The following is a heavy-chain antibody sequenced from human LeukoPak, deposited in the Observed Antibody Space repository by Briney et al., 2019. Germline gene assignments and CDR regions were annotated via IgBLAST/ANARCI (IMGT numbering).Heavy chain of an antibody. J-gene: IGHJ3*02. Sequence: SETLSLTCTVSGGSISNYYWTWIRQPPGKGLEWIGNIYYSGGTDYNPSLKSRVTMSVDTSKNQFSLKLSSVTAADTAVYYCARAGSGYSFDIWGQGTMVTVSS. D-gene: IGHD3-22*01. CDR2: IYYSGGT. CDR3: ARAGSGYSFDI. V-gene: IGHV4-59*01. CDR1: GGSISNYY.